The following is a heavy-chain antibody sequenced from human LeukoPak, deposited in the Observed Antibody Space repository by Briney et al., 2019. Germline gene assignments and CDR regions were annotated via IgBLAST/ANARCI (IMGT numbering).Heavy chain of an antibody. V-gene: IGHV4-39*07. J-gene: IGHJ6*02. CDR2: IYHSGTD. Sequence: KPSETLSLTCSVSGGSISSHNYYWGWVRQPPGKGLEWIGNIYHSGTDFYNPSLKSRVTISVDKFKNQFSLNLSSVTAADTAVYYCARASTLNYYFGMDVWGQGTTVTVSS. CDR1: GGSISSHNYY. CDR3: ARASTLNYYFGMDV. D-gene: IGHD5/OR15-5a*01.